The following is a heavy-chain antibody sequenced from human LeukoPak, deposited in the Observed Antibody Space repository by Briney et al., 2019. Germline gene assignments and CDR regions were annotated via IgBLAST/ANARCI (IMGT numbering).Heavy chain of an antibody. V-gene: IGHV4-39*01. CDR2: IYYSGST. Sequence: SETLSLTCTVSGGSVSSSTYYWGWIRRPPGKGLEWIGSIYYSGSTYYNPSLKSRVTVSADTSKNQFSLNLSSVTAADTAVYYCVRGSTLRHYQYWGQGTLVTVSS. CDR1: GGSVSSSTYY. CDR3: VRGSTLRHYQY. J-gene: IGHJ4*02. D-gene: IGHD3-16*01.